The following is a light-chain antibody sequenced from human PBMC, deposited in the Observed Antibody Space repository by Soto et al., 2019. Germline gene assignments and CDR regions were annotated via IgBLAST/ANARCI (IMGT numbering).Light chain of an antibody. J-gene: IGLJ2*01. V-gene: IGLV2-14*01. Sequence: QSALTQPASVSGSPGQSITISCTGTSSDVGGYNYVSWYQQHPGKAPKLMIYEVSNRPSGVSNRFSGSKSGNTASLTISGLQAEDEADHYCSSYTSSNILLFGGGTKLTVL. CDR2: EVS. CDR3: SSYTSSNILL. CDR1: SSDVGGYNY.